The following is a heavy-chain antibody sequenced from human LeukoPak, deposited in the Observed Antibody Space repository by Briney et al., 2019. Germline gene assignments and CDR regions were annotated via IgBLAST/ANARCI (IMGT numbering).Heavy chain of an antibody. J-gene: IGHJ4*02. CDR1: GFTFGSYA. Sequence: PGRSLRLSCVASGFTFGSYAMHWVRQAPGKGLEWVADISYDGSDKYYADSVKGRFTISRDNSKNTLYLQMNSLRAEDTAVYYCTREITDYYASGSYSHLDYWGQGNLVTVSS. CDR2: ISYDGSDK. V-gene: IGHV3-30*04. D-gene: IGHD3-10*01. CDR3: TREITDYYASGSYSHLDY.